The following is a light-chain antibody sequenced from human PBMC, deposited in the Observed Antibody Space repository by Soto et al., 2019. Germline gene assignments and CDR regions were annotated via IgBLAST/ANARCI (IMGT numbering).Light chain of an antibody. J-gene: IGKJ4*01. V-gene: IGKV3-20*01. CDR1: QSVTSNY. CDR2: GAS. CDR3: QQYGGTLT. Sequence: IVLTQSPGTLSLSPGERATLSCRASQSVTSNYLAWYQQKPGQTPRLLMYGASTRATGIPDRFGGSGSGTDFTLTISRLQPEDFAVYYCQQYGGTLTFGGGTKVEIK.